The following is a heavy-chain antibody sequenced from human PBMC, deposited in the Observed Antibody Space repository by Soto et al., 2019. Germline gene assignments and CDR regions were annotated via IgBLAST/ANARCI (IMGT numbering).Heavy chain of an antibody. CDR2: IRNSGGFT. CDR1: GFTFRDFY. V-gene: IGHV3-11*03. D-gene: IGHD1-26*01. Sequence: PGGSLRLSCAPSGFTFRDFYMTWIRQAPGKGLEWVSYIRNSGGFTNYAESVRGRFTISRDNSENSLYLQMISLPADATAVYYSASVQRGCYPDYWDLGTLVTVSS. CDR3: ASVQRGCYPDY. J-gene: IGHJ4*01.